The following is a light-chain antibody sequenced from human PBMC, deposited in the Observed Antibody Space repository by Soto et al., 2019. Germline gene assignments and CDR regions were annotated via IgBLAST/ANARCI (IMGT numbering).Light chain of an antibody. J-gene: IGLJ2*01. CDR2: QDS. Sequence: YELTQPPSVSVSPGQTASITCSGDKLGDKYACWYQQKPGQSPVLVIYQDSKRPSGIPERFSGSNSGNTATLTISGTQAMDEADYYCQAWDSSTVFFGGGTKLTVL. V-gene: IGLV3-1*01. CDR3: QAWDSSTVF. CDR1: KLGDKY.